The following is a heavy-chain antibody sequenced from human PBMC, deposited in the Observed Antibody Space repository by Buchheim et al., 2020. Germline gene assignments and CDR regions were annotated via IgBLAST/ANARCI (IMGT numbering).Heavy chain of an antibody. J-gene: IGHJ4*02. CDR1: GFTFSNYW. Sequence: EVQLLESGGGLVQPGGSLRLSCAASGFTFSNYWMSWVRQAPGKGLEWVANIKQDGSEKYYADSVKGRFTISRDNAKNSLYLQMNSLRAEDTAVYYCVRDGGWLERREDYWGQGTL. CDR3: VRDGGWLERREDY. V-gene: IGHV3-7*01. CDR2: IKQDGSEK. D-gene: IGHD1-1*01.